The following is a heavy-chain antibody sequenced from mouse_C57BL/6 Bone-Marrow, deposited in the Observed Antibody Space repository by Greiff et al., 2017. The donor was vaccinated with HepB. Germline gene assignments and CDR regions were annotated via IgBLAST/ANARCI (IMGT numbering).Heavy chain of an antibody. CDR1: GYTFTSYW. CDR3: AMGKESNYYVDY. Sequence: VQLQQPGAELVKPGASVKVSCKASGYTFTSYWMHWVKQRPGQGLEWIGRIHPSDSDTNYNQKFKGKATLTVDKTSSTAYMQLSSLTSEDSAVYYCAMGKESNYYVDYWGQGTTLTVSS. V-gene: IGHV1-74*01. CDR2: IHPSDSDT. J-gene: IGHJ2*01. D-gene: IGHD2-5*01.